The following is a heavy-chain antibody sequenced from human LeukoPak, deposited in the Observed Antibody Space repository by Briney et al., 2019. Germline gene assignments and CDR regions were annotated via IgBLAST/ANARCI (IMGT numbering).Heavy chain of an antibody. CDR3: ARYYYGPYYFDY. Sequence: SETLSLTCTVSGGSISSYYWSWIRQPPGKGLEWIGYIYYSGSTKYNPSLKSRVTISIDTSKNQFSLKLGSVTAADTAVYYCARYYYGPYYFDYWGQGTLVTVSS. J-gene: IGHJ4*02. CDR1: GGSISSYY. V-gene: IGHV4-59*01. D-gene: IGHD3-10*01. CDR2: IYYSGST.